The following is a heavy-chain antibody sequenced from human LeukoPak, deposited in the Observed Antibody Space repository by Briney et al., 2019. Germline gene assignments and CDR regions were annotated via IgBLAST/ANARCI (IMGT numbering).Heavy chain of an antibody. Sequence: TGGSLRLSCAASGFTFSSYAMSWVRQAPGKGLEWVSAFSGSGGNTYYADSVKGRFTISRENSKNTLYLQMNSLRAEDTAVYYCADGYSYGPFDYWGQGTLVTVSS. CDR1: GFTFSSYA. V-gene: IGHV3-23*01. J-gene: IGHJ4*02. D-gene: IGHD5-18*01. CDR2: FSGSGGNT. CDR3: ADGYSYGPFDY.